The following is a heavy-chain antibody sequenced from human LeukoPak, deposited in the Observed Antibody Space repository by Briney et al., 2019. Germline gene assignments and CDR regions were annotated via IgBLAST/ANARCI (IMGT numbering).Heavy chain of an antibody. CDR2: ISGSGGST. D-gene: IGHD4-17*01. J-gene: IGHJ4*02. Sequence: PGGSLRLSCAASGFTFSSYAMSWVRQAPGKGLEWVSAISGSGGSTYYADSAKGRFTISRDNSKNTLYLQMNSLRAEDTAVYYCATYDYGDYFRYWGQGTLVTVSS. V-gene: IGHV3-23*01. CDR1: GFTFSSYA. CDR3: ATYDYGDYFRY.